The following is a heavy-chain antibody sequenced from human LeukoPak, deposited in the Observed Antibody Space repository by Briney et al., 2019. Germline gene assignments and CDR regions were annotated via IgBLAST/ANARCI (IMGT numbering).Heavy chain of an antibody. CDR2: ISSSGTSI. CDR3: ARHTGPYYGSGSYGLDV. D-gene: IGHD3-10*01. Sequence: GGSLRLSCAASGFTFSSYSVNWVRQAPGKGLEWVSSISSSGTSIYYADSVKGRFTISRDNAKNSLYLQMNSLRAEDTAVYYCARHTGPYYGSGSYGLDVWGQGTTVTVSS. CDR1: GFTFSSYS. V-gene: IGHV3-21*01. J-gene: IGHJ6*02.